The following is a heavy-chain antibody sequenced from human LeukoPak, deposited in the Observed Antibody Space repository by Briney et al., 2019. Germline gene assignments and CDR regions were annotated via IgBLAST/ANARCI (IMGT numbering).Heavy chain of an antibody. D-gene: IGHD7-27*01. CDR3: ATVALTGWTFDS. CDR1: GGSFSGYY. J-gene: IGHJ5*01. Sequence: KPSETLSLTCAVYGGSFSGYYWAWIRQPPGKGLEWIGEINHSGSTTYNPSLKSRVTISVDTSKNQFSLKLSSVTAADTAIYYCATVALTGWTFDSWGQGTLVTVSS. V-gene: IGHV4-34*01. CDR2: INHSGST.